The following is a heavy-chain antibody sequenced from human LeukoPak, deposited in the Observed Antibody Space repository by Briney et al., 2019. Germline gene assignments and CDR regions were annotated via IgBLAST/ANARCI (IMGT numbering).Heavy chain of an antibody. V-gene: IGHV4-39*01. D-gene: IGHD4-17*01. J-gene: IGHJ4*02. CDR2: IYYSVST. CDR1: TFSSYT. Sequence: TFSSYTMNWGRQAPGEGLEWSGGIYYSVSTYYNPRLTSRVTISVDTSKNQFSLKLSSVTAADTAVYYCARHSRADYGDKRDLTDWGQGTLVTVSS. CDR3: ARHSRADYGDKRDLTD.